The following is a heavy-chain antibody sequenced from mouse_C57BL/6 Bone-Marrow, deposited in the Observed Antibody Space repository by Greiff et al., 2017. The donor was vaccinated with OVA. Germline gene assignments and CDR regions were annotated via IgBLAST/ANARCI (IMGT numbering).Heavy chain of an antibody. CDR1: GFTFSDYY. J-gene: IGHJ4*01. CDR3: ARDGAGTDAMDY. D-gene: IGHD4-1*01. CDR2: INYDGSST. V-gene: IGHV5-16*01. Sequence: DVKLVESEGGLVQPGSSMKLSCTASGFTFSDYYMAWVRQVPEKGLEWVANINYDGSSTYYLDSLKSRFIISRDNAKNILYLQMSSLKSEDTATYYCARDGAGTDAMDYWGQGTSVTVSS.